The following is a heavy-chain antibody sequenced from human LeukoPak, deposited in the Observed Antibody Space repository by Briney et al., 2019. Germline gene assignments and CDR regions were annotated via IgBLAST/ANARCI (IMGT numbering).Heavy chain of an antibody. D-gene: IGHD2-2*01. CDR2: ISFDGSHQ. J-gene: IGHJ4*02. CDR1: GFTFRSYS. V-gene: IGHV3-30*04. Sequence: GGSLRLSCVASGFTFRSYSLHWVRQAPGKGLEWVAVISFDGSHQYFADSVKGRFTISRDNSNNTLYLQMNSLRAEDTAVYYCATPLISISSTPYYNYFEYWGQGALVTVSS. CDR3: ATPLISISSTPYYNYFEY.